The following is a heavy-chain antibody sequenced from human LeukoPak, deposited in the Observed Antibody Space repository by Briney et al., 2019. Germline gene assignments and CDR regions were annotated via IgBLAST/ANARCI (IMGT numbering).Heavy chain of an antibody. Sequence: PSQTLSLTCTVSGGSISSGNYYWSWIRQHPGKGLEWIGYIYSSGSTYYNPSLKSRVTISVDTSENQFSLKLSSVTAADTAVYYCARGEIKYSSSWYFDFWGQGILVTVSS. CDR1: GGSISSGNYY. J-gene: IGHJ4*02. D-gene: IGHD6-13*01. CDR3: ARGEIKYSSSWYFDF. V-gene: IGHV4-31*03. CDR2: IYSSGST.